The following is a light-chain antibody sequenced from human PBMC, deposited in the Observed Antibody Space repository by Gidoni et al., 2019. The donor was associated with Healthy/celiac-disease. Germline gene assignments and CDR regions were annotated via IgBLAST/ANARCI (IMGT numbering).Light chain of an antibody. CDR1: QSTSSY. J-gene: IGKJ4*01. CDR2: TAA. V-gene: IGKV1-39*01. CDR3: QQSYSTPL. Sequence: DIRMTQAPSSLAASAGNRGTLTFRAKQSTSSYLSLYQQKPGKAPTLLIYTAASLQRGVPSRFSGSGSATDYIITISSRQPADFATYYCQQSYSTPLFGGGTKVEIK.